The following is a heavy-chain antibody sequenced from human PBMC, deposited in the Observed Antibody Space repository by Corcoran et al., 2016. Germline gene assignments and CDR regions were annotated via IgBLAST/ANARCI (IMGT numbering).Heavy chain of an antibody. V-gene: IGHV1-69*01. D-gene: IGHD3-10*01. CDR1: GGTFSSYA. CDR2: IIPIFGTA. J-gene: IGHJ6*02. CDR3: ATTPGGITMVRGRLGMYV. Sequence: VQLVQSGVEVKKPGSSVKVSCKASGGTFSSYAISWVRQAPGQGLEWMGGIIPIFGTANYAQKFQGRVTITAAEFTSTGYMELSSLRSEDTAVCYCATTPGGITMVRGRLGMYVWGQATTVTDSS.